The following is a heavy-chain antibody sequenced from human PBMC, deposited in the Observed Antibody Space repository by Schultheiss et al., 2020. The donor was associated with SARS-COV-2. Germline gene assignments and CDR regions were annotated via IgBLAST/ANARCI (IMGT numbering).Heavy chain of an antibody. CDR2: IYNSGST. CDR3: ARVERGYSYGRLYYYYYMDV. D-gene: IGHD5-18*01. CDR1: GGSISSGDYY. V-gene: IGHV4-30-4*08. J-gene: IGHJ6*03. Sequence: SETLSLTCTVSGGSISSGDYYWSWIRQPPGKGLEWIGYIYNSGSTYYNPSLKSRITISVDTSKNQFSLKLSSVTAADTAVYYCARVERGYSYGRLYYYYYMDVWGKGTTVTVSS.